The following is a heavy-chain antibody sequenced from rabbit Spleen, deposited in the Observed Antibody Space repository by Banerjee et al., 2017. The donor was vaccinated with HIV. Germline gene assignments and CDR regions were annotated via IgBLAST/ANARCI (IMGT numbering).Heavy chain of an antibody. D-gene: IGHD1-1*01. V-gene: IGHV1S40*01. Sequence: QSLEESGGGLVQPEGSLTLTCKASGFSFISGYYVCWVRQAPGKGLEWIACIAAGSGGTTYYASWAKGRFTISKTSSTTVTLQMTSLTAADTATYFCARDLTSVIGWNFNLWGPGTLVTVS. CDR1: GFSFISGYY. CDR3: ARDLTSVIGWNFNL. J-gene: IGHJ4*01. CDR2: IAAGSGGTT.